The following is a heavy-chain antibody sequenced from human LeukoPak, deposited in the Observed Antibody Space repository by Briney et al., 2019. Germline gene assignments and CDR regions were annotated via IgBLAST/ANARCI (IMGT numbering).Heavy chain of an antibody. J-gene: IGHJ4*02. CDR3: ARHQYSSSWYDY. D-gene: IGHD6-13*01. CDR2: IYTSGST. Sequence: SETLSLTCTVSGGSISSYYWSWIRQPPGKGLEWIGYIYTSGSTNYNPSLKSRVTISVDTSKNQFSLKLSSVTAADTAVYYCARHQYSSSWYDYWGPGTLVTVSS. CDR1: GGSISSYY. V-gene: IGHV4-4*09.